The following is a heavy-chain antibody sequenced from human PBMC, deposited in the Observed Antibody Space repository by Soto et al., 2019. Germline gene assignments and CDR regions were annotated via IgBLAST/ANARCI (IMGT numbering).Heavy chain of an antibody. V-gene: IGHV2-5*02. Sequence: QITLKESGPTLVKPTQPLTLTCTFSGFSLSTSGVDVGWIRQPPGKALEWLALIYWDDDKRYSPSLKSRLTITKDTSKNQVVLSMTNMDPVDTPTYSCALSSGYGVILSWGQGTLVTLSS. D-gene: IGHD5-12*01. CDR1: GFSLSTSGVD. CDR2: IYWDDDK. J-gene: IGHJ5*02. CDR3: ALSSGYGVILS.